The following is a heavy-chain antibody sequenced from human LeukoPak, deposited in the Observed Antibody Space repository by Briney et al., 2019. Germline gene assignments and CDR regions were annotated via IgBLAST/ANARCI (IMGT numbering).Heavy chain of an antibody. J-gene: IGHJ3*02. CDR1: GYTFTGYY. D-gene: IGHD3-22*01. V-gene: IGHV1-2*02. CDR2: INPNSGGT. CDR3: ARCYYDSSGYAFDI. Sequence: ASVKVSCKASGYTFTGYYMHWVRQAPGQGLEWMGWINPNSGGTNYAQKFQGRVTMTRDTSISTAYMELSRLRSDDTAVYYCARCYYDSSGYAFDIWGQGTMVTVSS.